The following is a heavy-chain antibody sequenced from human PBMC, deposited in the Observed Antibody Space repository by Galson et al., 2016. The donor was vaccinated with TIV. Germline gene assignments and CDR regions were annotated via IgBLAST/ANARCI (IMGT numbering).Heavy chain of an antibody. CDR1: GDSISDGDSF. Sequence: LSLTCTVSGDSISDGDSFWSWIRQPPGKGLEWIGYIYYSGRTYYNPSLKSRVTISVDRSTNQFSLKLASVTAADTALYYCARANVHYYYGMDVWGQGTTVNVSS. V-gene: IGHV4-30-4*08. J-gene: IGHJ6*02. CDR2: IYYSGRT. CDR3: ARANVHYYYGMDV.